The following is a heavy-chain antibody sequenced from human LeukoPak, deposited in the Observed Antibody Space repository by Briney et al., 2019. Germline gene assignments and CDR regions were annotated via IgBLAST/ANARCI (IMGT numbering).Heavy chain of an antibody. D-gene: IGHD3-16*01. V-gene: IGHV4-30-4*07. CDR3: ARQVGRGTQVYYMDV. J-gene: IGHJ6*03. Sequence: PSETLSLTCAVSSVSISGGGYCWNWIRQPPGKGLEWMGYICSSGVTYFNPSLKSRLTFSLDTSSNQFSLHVNSVTAADTAVYYCARQVGRGTQVYYMDVWGKGTTVTVSS. CDR2: ICSSGVT. CDR1: SVSISGGGYC.